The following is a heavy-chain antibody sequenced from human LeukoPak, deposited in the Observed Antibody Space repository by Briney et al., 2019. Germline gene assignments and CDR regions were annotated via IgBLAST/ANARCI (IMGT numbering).Heavy chain of an antibody. CDR1: GFTFSSYS. CDR2: IYYSGST. J-gene: IGHJ6*03. V-gene: IGHV4-39*07. CDR3: ARNVVEGYDYAYYYYMDV. Sequence: GSLRLSCAASGFTFSSYSMNWVRQPPGKGLEWIGSIYYSGSTYYNPSLKSRVTISVDTSKNQFSLKLSSVTAADTAVYYCARNVVEGYDYAYYYYMDVWGKGTTVTVSS. D-gene: IGHD5-12*01.